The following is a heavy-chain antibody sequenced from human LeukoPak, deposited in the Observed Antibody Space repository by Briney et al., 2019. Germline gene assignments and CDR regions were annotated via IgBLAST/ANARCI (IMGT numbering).Heavy chain of an antibody. J-gene: IGHJ5*02. CDR2: IHHDGSNK. D-gene: IGHD3-16*01. CDR3: AKGDKMLTWRRSYNRFDP. CDR1: GFIFNTYV. V-gene: IGHV3-30*02. Sequence: GGSLRLSCAASGFIFNTYVMHWVRQAPGKGLEWLAFIHHDGSNKYYADSVRGRFTISRDNSKNILYLQMNSLRAEDTAVYCAKGDKMLTWRRSYNRFDPWGQGTLVTVSS.